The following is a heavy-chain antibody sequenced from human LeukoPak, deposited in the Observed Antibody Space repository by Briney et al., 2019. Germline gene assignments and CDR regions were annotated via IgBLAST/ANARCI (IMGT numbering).Heavy chain of an antibody. V-gene: IGHV3-53*01. J-gene: IGHJ3*02. CDR2: IYSGGST. CDR3: ARAGYSGYDPSWYGGAFDI. CDR1: GFTVSSNY. Sequence: QTGGSLRLSCAASGFTVSSNYMSWVRQAPGKGLEWVSVIYSGGSTYYADSVKGRFTISRDNSKNTLYLQMNSLRAEDTAVYYCARAGYSGYDPSWYGGAFDIWGQGTMVTVSS. D-gene: IGHD5-12*01.